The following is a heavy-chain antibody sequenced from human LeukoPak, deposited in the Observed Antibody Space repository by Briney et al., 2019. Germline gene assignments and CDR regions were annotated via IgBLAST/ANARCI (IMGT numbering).Heavy chain of an antibody. D-gene: IGHD6-13*01. J-gene: IGHJ4*02. CDR3: ARGWQLVQGWFDY. CDR1: GYTFTGYY. V-gene: IGHV1-2*02. CDR2: INPNSGGT. Sequence: ASVKVSCKASGYTFTGYYMHWVRQAPGQGLEWMGWINPNSGGTNYAQKFQGRVTMTRDMSTSTVYMELSSLRSEDTAVYYCARGWQLVQGWFDYWGQGTLVTVSS.